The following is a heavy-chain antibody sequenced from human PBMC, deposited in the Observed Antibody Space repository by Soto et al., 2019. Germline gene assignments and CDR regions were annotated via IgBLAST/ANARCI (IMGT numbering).Heavy chain of an antibody. CDR1: GDSINNSHW. CDR2: TYHSGTT. J-gene: IGHJ5*02. CDR3: AREVNSSPARGPNWFDP. Sequence: QVQLQESGPGLVQPSGTLSLTCAVSGDSINNSHWWSWVRQTPGKGAEWVGETYHSGTTNYKPSLKTRVTISIDKSKNQFSLKMNSVTAADTAVYYCAREVNSSPARGPNWFDPWGQGTLVTVSS. V-gene: IGHV4-4*02. D-gene: IGHD6-13*01.